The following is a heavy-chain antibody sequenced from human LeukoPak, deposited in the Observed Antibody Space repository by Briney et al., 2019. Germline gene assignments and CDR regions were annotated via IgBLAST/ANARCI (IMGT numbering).Heavy chain of an antibody. CDR1: GFTFSDYY. Sequence: PGGSLRLSCAASGFTFSDYYMSWIRQAPGKGLEWVSYISSSGSTIYYVDSVKGRFTISRDNAKNSLYLQMDSLRAEDTAVYYCARVGSSGWYTISNDYYGMDVWGQGTTVTVSS. D-gene: IGHD6-19*01. CDR2: ISSSGSTI. J-gene: IGHJ6*02. V-gene: IGHV3-11*01. CDR3: ARVGSSGWYTISNDYYGMDV.